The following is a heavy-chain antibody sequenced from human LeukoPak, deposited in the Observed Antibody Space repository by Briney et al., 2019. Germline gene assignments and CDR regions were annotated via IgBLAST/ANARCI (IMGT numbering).Heavy chain of an antibody. J-gene: IGHJ6*02. V-gene: IGHV5-51*01. CDR3: ASSNGPAANYYYYYGMDV. Sequence: GESLKISCKGSGYSFSSQWIGWVRQTPGKGLEWMALIYPDNSDTRYSPSFQGQVTISADKSISTAYLQWSSLKASDTAMYYCASSNGPAANYYYYYGMDVWGQGITVTVSS. D-gene: IGHD2-2*01. CDR1: GYSFSSQW. CDR2: IYPDNSDT.